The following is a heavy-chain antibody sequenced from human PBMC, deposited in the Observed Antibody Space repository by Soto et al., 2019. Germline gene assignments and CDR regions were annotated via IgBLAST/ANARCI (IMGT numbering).Heavy chain of an antibody. D-gene: IGHD1-7*01. V-gene: IGHV3-11*04. CDR3: ARDGIGGTVFRGYLDD. J-gene: IGHJ4*02. CDR1: GFTFSDYY. Sequence: GSLRLSCAASGFTFSDYYMSWIRQAPGKGLEWVSYISSSGSTIYYADSVKGRFTISRDNAKNTLYLQMNTLGAEDTVVYYCARDGIGGTVFRGYLDDWGRGTVVTVSS. CDR2: ISSSGSTI.